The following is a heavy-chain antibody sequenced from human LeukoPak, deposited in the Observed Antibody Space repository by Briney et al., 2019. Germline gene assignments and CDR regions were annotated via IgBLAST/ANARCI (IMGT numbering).Heavy chain of an antibody. CDR3: ARVLVAATYFDY. J-gene: IGHJ4*02. CDR2: IYHSGST. V-gene: IGHV4-38-2*02. CDR1: GYSISSGYY. D-gene: IGHD2-15*01. Sequence: SETLSLTCTVSGYSISSGYYWGWIRQPPGKGLEWIGSIYHSGSTYYNPSLKSRVTISVDTSKNQFSLKLSSVTAADTAVYYCARVLVAATYFDYWGQGTLVTVSS.